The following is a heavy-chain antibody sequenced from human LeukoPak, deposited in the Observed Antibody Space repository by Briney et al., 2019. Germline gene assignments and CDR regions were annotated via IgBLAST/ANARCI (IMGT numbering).Heavy chain of an antibody. CDR2: ISGSGDST. J-gene: IGHJ6*02. Sequence: PGGSLRPSCAASEFTFRSYAMQWVRQAPGKGLEWVSGISGSGDSTFYADSVKGRFTISRDNSKNTLYLQMNSLRAEDTAVYYCAKYLSAKGPPYALEVWGQGTTVTVSS. V-gene: IGHV3-23*01. CDR1: EFTFRSYA. CDR3: AKYLSAKGPPYALEV.